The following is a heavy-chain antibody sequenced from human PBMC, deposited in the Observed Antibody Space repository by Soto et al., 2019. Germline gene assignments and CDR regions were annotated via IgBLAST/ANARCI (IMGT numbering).Heavy chain of an antibody. V-gene: IGHV1-8*01. CDR3: ARGVSAGVDS. J-gene: IGHJ4*02. D-gene: IGHD1-26*01. CDR2: MQPSTGRT. Sequence: QVQLVQSGAEVREPGASVKVSCKASGYSFTSLDINWVRQTDGQGLEWMGWMQPSTGRTGYAQKFQGRVTMTRDTSINTAYMELTTLTSDDTAFYYCARGVSAGVDSWGQGTLVTVSS. CDR1: GYSFTSLD.